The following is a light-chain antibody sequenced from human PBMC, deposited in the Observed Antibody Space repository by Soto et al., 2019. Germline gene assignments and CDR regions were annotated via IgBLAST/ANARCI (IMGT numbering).Light chain of an antibody. CDR1: QSLLHSDGKTY. Sequence: EIVMTQSPLTLPVTPGEPASISCKPSQSLLHSDGKTYLYWYLQKPGHPPQLMIYEVSNRFSGVPDRFSGSGSGTDFTLKISRVEAEDFGVYYCMQSIQFPITVGQGTRLESK. V-gene: IGKV2D-29*01. CDR3: MQSIQFPIT. CDR2: EVS. J-gene: IGKJ5*01.